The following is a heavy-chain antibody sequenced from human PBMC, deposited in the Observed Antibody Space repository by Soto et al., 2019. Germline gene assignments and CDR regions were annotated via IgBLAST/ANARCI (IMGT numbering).Heavy chain of an antibody. D-gene: IGHD6-25*01. CDR3: ARDAYSSATGDIDI. V-gene: IGHV5-51*01. CDR2: IYPSDATT. CDR1: GSSFNSYL. J-gene: IGHJ3*02. Sequence: GESLKISCKGSGSSFNSYLIGWVRQMLGKGLEWKGIIYPSDATTTYGPSLEGQVTISADKASSTAYLQWSSLKASDPAMCYCARDAYSSATGDIDIWGQGTLVTV.